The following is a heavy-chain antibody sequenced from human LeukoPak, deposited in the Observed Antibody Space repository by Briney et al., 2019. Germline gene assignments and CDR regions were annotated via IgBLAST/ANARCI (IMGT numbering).Heavy chain of an antibody. CDR3: AKGKSGKLELRWLIDY. CDR1: GFTFSSYA. CDR2: LSGSGGST. D-gene: IGHD1-7*01. Sequence: PGGSLTLSCSASGFTFSSYAMIWLRPAPGKGREWVSALSGSGGSTYYAYSVRGRFTISRDNSKNTLYLQMNSLRAEDTAVYYCAKGKSGKLELRWLIDYWGQGTLVTVSS. V-gene: IGHV3-23*01. J-gene: IGHJ4*02.